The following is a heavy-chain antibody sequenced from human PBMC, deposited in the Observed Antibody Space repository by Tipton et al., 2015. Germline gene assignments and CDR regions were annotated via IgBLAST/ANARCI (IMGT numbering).Heavy chain of an antibody. CDR3: ARDLEHGMDV. D-gene: IGHD5-24*01. CDR2: VYFSGNT. Sequence: TLSLTCSVSGDSMSRYFWHWVRQSPGKGLEWLGCVYFSGNTYHNPSLKSRVTISIDTSKNQFSLKLSSVTAADTAVYYCARDLEHGMDVWGQGTTVTVSS. CDR1: GDSMSRYF. V-gene: IGHV4-59*01. J-gene: IGHJ6*02.